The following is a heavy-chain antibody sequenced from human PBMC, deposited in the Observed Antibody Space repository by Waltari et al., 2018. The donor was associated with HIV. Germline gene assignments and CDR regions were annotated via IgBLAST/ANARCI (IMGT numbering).Heavy chain of an antibody. Sequence: EVQLVVSGGGLVKPGGSLRHSCAASGFPFSTAWMIWVRQAPGKGLEWVGRIKSKTDGGTTDYAAPVKGRFTISRDDSKNTLYLQMNSLKTEDTAVYYCTTSGSPFPLDYWGQGTLVTVSS. CDR1: GFPFSTAW. V-gene: IGHV3-15*01. J-gene: IGHJ4*02. CDR2: IKSKTDGGTT. CDR3: TTSGSPFPLDY. D-gene: IGHD1-26*01.